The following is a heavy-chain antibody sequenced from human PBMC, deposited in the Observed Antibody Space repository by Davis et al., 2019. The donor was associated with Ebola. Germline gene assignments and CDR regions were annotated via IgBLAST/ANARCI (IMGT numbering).Heavy chain of an antibody. V-gene: IGHV6-1*01. J-gene: IGHJ5*02. Sequence: SQTLSLTCAISGDSVSSNSAAWNWIRQSPSRGLEWLGRTYYRSKWFVDYAVSVKSRITINPDTSKNQLSLRLTSVIAADSAVYYCARFPIVVEPASISWGQGTLVSVSS. CDR2: TYYRSKWFV. D-gene: IGHD2-2*01. CDR1: GDSVSSNSAA. CDR3: ARFPIVVEPASIS.